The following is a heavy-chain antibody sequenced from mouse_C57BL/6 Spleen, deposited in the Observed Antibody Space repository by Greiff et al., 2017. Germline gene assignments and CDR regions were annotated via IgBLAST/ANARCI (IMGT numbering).Heavy chain of an antibody. J-gene: IGHJ2*01. CDR2: IDPSDSYT. CDR3: ARTEGYYGSSDY. Sequence: QVQLQQPGAELVKPGASVKLSCKASGYTFTSYWMQWVKQRPGQGLEWIGEIDPSDSYTNYNQKFKGKATLTVDTSSSTTYMQLSSLTSEDSAVYYCARTEGYYGSSDYWGQGTTLTVSS. CDR1: GYTFTSYW. D-gene: IGHD1-1*01. V-gene: IGHV1-50*01.